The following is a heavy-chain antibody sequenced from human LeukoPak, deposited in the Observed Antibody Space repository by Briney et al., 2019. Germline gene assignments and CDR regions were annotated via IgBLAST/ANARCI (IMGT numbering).Heavy chain of an antibody. CDR3: AKDSSSSSLRWFDP. J-gene: IGHJ5*02. D-gene: IGHD6-6*01. Sequence: GGSLRLSCAASGFTFDDYAMHWVRQAPGKGLEWVSGISWNSGSIGYADSVKGRFTISRDNAKNSLYLQMNSLRAEDTVLYYCAKDSSSSSLRWFDPWGQGTLVTVSS. CDR1: GFTFDDYA. CDR2: ISWNSGSI. V-gene: IGHV3-9*01.